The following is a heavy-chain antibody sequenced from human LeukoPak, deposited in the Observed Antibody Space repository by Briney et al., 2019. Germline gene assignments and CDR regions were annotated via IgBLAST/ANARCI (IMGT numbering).Heavy chain of an antibody. CDR3: AKDLRSGSRTGH. V-gene: IGHV3-23*01. CDR2: ISGTGGRT. Sequence: PGGSLRLSCAASGFIFSSYAMSWVRQAPGKGLEWVLGISGTGGRTYYADSVKGRFTISRDNSKNTLYLQMNSLRAEDTAVYYCAKDLRSGSRTGHWGQGTLVTVSS. D-gene: IGHD3/OR15-3a*01. J-gene: IGHJ4*02. CDR1: GFIFSSYA.